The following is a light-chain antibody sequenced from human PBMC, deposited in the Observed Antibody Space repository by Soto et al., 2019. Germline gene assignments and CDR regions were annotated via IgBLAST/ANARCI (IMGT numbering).Light chain of an antibody. Sequence: QSVLTQPAYVSGSPGQSITISCTGTSSDVGSYNLVSWYQQHPGKAPKLMIYEDNKRPSGVSNRFSVSKSGYTASLTISGLQAEDEADYYCCSYARTSTYVFGSGTKVT. CDR1: SSDVGSYNL. CDR3: CSYARTSTYV. V-gene: IGLV2-23*01. J-gene: IGLJ1*01. CDR2: EDN.